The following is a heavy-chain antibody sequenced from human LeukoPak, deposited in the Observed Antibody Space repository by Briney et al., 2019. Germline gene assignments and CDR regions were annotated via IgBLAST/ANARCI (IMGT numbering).Heavy chain of an antibody. D-gene: IGHD3-22*01. CDR2: ISGSGDNT. J-gene: IGHJ4*02. V-gene: IGHV3-23*01. Sequence: GGSLRFSRAASGFTFNNYAMSWVRQAPGKGLEWVSGISGSGDNTYYADSVKGRFTISRDNSKNTLYVQVNSLGTEDTAAYYCAKGSYYDSSGSFYFDYWGQGTLVTVSS. CDR3: AKGSYYDSSGSFYFDY. CDR1: GFTFNNYA.